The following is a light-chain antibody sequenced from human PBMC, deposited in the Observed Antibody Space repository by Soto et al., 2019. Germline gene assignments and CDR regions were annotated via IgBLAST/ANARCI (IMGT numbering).Light chain of an antibody. V-gene: IGKV3-20*01. CDR3: QQYGGSPPLT. CDR1: QSVSSSY. CDR2: GTS. J-gene: IGKJ4*01. Sequence: ENVLTQSPGTLSLSPGERATLSCRASQSVSSSYLAWYQQKPGQAPRLLIYGTSSRATSVPDRFSGSGSGTDFTLTISRLEPEDFAVYFCQQYGGSPPLTFGGGTKVEI.